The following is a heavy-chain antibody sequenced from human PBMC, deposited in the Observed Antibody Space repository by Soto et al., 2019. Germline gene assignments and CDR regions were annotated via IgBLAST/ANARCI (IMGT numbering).Heavy chain of an antibody. CDR2: IYKSATT. CDR1: GDSISTVDYF. V-gene: IGHV4-30-4*01. CDR3: PSTLEYYYGMDV. J-gene: IGHJ6*02. Sequence: SETLSLTCSVSGDSISTVDYFWAWVRQPPGQALEYIGYIYKSATTYYNPSFERRVAISLXTSKSQFSLNVTSLTAADTAVYYCPSTLEYYYGMDVWGQGTTVTVS.